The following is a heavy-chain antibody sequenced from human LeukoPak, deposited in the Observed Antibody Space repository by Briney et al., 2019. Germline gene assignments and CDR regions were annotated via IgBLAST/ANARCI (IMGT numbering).Heavy chain of an antibody. D-gene: IGHD6-13*01. CDR1: GGSISSYY. CDR3: AREVSSTWFEWFDP. CDR2: IYYSGST. J-gene: IGHJ5*02. Sequence: SETLSLTCTVSGGSISSYYWSWIRQPPGKGLEWIGYIYYSGSTNYNPSLKSRVIILMDTSKNQFSLKLSSVTAADTAVYYCAREVSSTWFEWFDPWGQGTLVTVSS. V-gene: IGHV4-59*01.